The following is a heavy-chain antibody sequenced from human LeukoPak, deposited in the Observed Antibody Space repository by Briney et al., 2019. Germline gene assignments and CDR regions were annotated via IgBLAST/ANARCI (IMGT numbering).Heavy chain of an antibody. D-gene: IGHD2-15*01. CDR2: ISSSGSYI. V-gene: IGHV3-21*01. Sequence: PGGSLRLSCAASGFTFNKHNMNWVRQAPGKGLEWVASISSSGSYISYADSVKGRFTISRSNAFNALYVQMNSLRADDTAVYFCARADCSGGTCRFDFWGQGALVTVSP. CDR1: GFTFNKHN. CDR3: ARADCSGGTCRFDF. J-gene: IGHJ4*02.